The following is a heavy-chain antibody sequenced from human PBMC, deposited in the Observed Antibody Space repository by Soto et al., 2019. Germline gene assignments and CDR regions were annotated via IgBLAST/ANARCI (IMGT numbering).Heavy chain of an antibody. Sequence: SVKVSCKASGFTFTSSAVQWVRQARGQRLEWIGWIVVGSGNTNYAQKFQERVTITRDMSTSTAYMELSSLRSEDTAVYYCAADRCTNGVCYTGYYYYGMDVWGQGTTVTV. CDR2: IVVGSGNT. CDR1: GFTFTSSA. J-gene: IGHJ6*02. D-gene: IGHD2-8*01. CDR3: AADRCTNGVCYTGYYYYGMDV. V-gene: IGHV1-58*01.